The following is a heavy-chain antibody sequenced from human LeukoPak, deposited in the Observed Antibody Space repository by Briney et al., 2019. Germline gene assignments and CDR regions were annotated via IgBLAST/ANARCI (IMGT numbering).Heavy chain of an antibody. J-gene: IGHJ6*03. CDR1: GFTLSSYR. CDR2: INSDGSSR. D-gene: IGHD5-18*01. CDR3: ARDYWSYGYGKIAYYYYYYMDV. Sequence: GGSLRLSCAAFGFTLSSYRMHWVRQAPGKGLVWVSRINSDGSSRHYADSVKGRFTISRDNSKNTLYLQMNSLRAEDTAVYYCARDYWSYGYGKIAYYYYYYMDVWGKGTTVTISS. V-gene: IGHV3-74*01.